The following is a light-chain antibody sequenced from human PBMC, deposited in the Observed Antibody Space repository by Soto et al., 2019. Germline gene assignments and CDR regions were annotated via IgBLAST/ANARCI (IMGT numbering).Light chain of an antibody. CDR1: HYVYSN. V-gene: IGKV3-15*01. CDR2: RAS. CDR3: QQSNSYPLA. Sequence: EIVMTQSPATLSVSPGERATLSCTASHYVYSNVAWFQQRPGQAPRLLIYRASTRATGTPARLSGSGSGTGFTLTITSLQPDDGATYYGQQSNSYPLAFGQGTKGDIK. J-gene: IGKJ1*01.